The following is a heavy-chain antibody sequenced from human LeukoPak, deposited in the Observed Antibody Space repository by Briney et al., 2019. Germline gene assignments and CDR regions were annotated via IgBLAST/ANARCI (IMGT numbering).Heavy chain of an antibody. CDR3: ARGFGYGSGSRPDY. CDR1: GFTFSSYS. Sequence: GGSLRLSCAASGFTFSSYSMSWVRQAPGKGLEWVSSISSSSSYIYYADSVKGRFTLSRDNAKNSLYLQMNSLRAEDTAVYYCARGFGYGSGSRPDYWGQGTLVTVSS. D-gene: IGHD3-10*01. J-gene: IGHJ4*02. V-gene: IGHV3-21*01. CDR2: ISSSSSYI.